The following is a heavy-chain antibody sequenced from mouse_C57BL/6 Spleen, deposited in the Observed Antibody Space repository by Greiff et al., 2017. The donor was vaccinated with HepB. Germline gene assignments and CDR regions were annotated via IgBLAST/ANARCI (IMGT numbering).Heavy chain of an antibody. CDR3: ANIYDGNYVPFAY. J-gene: IGHJ3*01. V-gene: IGHV1-42*01. CDR1: GYSFTGYY. D-gene: IGHD2-1*01. CDR2: INPSTGGT. Sequence: VQLKESGPELVKPGASVKISCKASGYSFTGYYMNWVKQSPEKSLEWIGEINPSTGGTTYNPKFKAKATLTVYKTSSTAYKQLKRLTSEDSTVYYGANIYDGNYVPFAYWGQGTLVTVSA.